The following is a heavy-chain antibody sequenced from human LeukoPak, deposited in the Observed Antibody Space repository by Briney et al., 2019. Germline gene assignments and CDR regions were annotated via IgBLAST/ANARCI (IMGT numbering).Heavy chain of an antibody. Sequence: GGSLRLSCAASGFTFSSYAMSWVRQAPGKGLEWVSAISGSGGSTYYADSVKGRFTISRDNSKNTLYLQMNSLRAEDTAVYYCAKDGITMVRGGIRPYYYYGMDVWGKGTPVTVSS. CDR1: GFTFSSYA. CDR2: ISGSGGST. V-gene: IGHV3-23*01. CDR3: AKDGITMVRGGIRPYYYYGMDV. D-gene: IGHD3-10*01. J-gene: IGHJ6*04.